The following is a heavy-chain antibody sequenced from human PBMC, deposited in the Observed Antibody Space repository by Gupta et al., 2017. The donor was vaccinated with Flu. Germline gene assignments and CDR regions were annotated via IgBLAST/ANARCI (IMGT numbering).Heavy chain of an antibody. J-gene: IGHJ6*03. V-gene: IGHV3-9*01. CDR1: GFTFDNYD. Sequence: EVELVESGGGLVQPGGSPRLSCAASGFTFDNYDMEWVRQAPGKGLEWVSGISWNSGAIAYADSVKGRFTISRDNAKNSLYLQMNSLRAGDTAFYHCAKVSGGGYYIDVWGKGTAGTVSS. D-gene: IGHD3-16*01. CDR2: ISWNSGAI. CDR3: AKVSGGGYYIDV.